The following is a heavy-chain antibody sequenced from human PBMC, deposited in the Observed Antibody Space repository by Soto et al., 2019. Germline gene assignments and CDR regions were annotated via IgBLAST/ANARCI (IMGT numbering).Heavy chain of an antibody. V-gene: IGHV3-30*18. CDR1: GFTFSSYG. CDR2: ISYDGSNK. CDR3: AKTPSTMATSYFDY. Sequence: QVQLVESGGGVVQPGRSLRLSCAASGFTFSSYGMHWVRQAPGKGLEWVAVISYDGSNKYYADSVKGRFTISRDNSKNTLYLQMNRLRAEDTAVYYCAKTPSTMATSYFDYWGQGTLVTVSS. J-gene: IGHJ4*02. D-gene: IGHD3-10*01.